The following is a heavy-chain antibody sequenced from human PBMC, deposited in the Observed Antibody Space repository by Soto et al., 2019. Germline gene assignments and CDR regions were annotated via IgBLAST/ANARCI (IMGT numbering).Heavy chain of an antibody. V-gene: IGHV2-5*02. D-gene: IGHD2-21*02. J-gene: IGHJ6*02. CDR3: IQSRCGGDCLQSYASHYYYGMDF. CDR1: GFSLSTSGVG. Sequence: SGPTLVNPTQTLTLTCTFSGFSLSTSGVGVGWIRQPPGKALEWLALIYWDDDKRYSPSLRSRLTINKDTSKNQVVLTMTNMDPVDTATYYCIQSRCGGDCLQSYASHYYYGMDFWGQGTTVTV. CDR2: IYWDDDK.